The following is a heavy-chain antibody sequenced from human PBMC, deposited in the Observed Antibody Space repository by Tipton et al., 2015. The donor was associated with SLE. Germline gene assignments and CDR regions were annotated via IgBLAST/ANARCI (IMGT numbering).Heavy chain of an antibody. Sequence: SLRLSCAASGFTFSDYFMSWIRQAPGKGLEWVAVISNDGSNKDYADSVTGRVTFSRDNSKNTLYLQMNSLRAEDTAVYYCAKEGYSSSWYEAFDIWGQGTMVTVSS. CDR1: GFTFSDYF. CDR2: ISNDGSNK. J-gene: IGHJ3*02. CDR3: AKEGYSSSWYEAFDI. D-gene: IGHD6-13*01. V-gene: IGHV3-30*18.